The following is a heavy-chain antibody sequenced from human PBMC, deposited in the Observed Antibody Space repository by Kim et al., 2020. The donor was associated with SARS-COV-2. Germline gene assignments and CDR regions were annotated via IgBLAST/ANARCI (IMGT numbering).Heavy chain of an antibody. J-gene: IGHJ3*02. V-gene: IGHV3-48*03. D-gene: IGHD3-22*01. Sequence: GGSLRLSCAASGFTFSYYEMFWVRQAPGKGLECVAYISDSGSATYYADSVEGRFTISRDNAKNSLYLQMDSLRAEDTAVYYCARDFQHYYDSSEHPGAFDIWGQGTMVTVSS. CDR2: ISDSGSAT. CDR1: GFTFSYYE. CDR3: ARDFQHYYDSSEHPGAFDI.